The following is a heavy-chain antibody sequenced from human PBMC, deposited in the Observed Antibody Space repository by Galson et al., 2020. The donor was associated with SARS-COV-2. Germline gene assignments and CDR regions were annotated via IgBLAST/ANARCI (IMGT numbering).Heavy chain of an antibody. D-gene: IGHD4-4*01. J-gene: IGHJ4*02. CDR2: ILSDGNEK. CDR3: ARGEEAYRRRGLER. CDR1: GFIFSNYG. Sequence: GGSLRLSCAPSGFIFSNYGMHWVRQAPGKGLEWVAVILSDGNEKYYGDSVKGRFTISRDKSKNTMYLQMNSLTAEDTVVCYCARGEEAYRRRGLERWGKGFLVTVSS. V-gene: IGHV3-33*01.